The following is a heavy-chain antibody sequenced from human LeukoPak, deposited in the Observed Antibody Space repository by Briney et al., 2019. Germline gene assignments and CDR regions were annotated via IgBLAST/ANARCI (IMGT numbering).Heavy chain of an antibody. CDR3: AKDLSSGSRRAY. CDR2: ISSSGSTK. Sequence: GGSLRLSCAASGFTFSSYEMNWVRQAPGKGLEWVSYISSSGSTKYYADSVKGRFTSSRDNAKNSLYLQMNSLRAEDTGVYYCAKDLSSGSRRAYWGQGTLVTVSS. D-gene: IGHD6-19*01. CDR1: GFTFSSYE. J-gene: IGHJ4*02. V-gene: IGHV3-48*03.